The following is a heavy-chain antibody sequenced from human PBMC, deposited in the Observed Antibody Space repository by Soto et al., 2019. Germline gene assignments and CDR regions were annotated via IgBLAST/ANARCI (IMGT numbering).Heavy chain of an antibody. CDR3: ARDGAYCGGDCYSLDY. J-gene: IGHJ4*02. Sequence: QVQLVQSGAEVKKPGSSVKLSCKASGGTFSSYAISWVGQAPGQGLEWMGGIIPLFGTANYAQKFQGRVTITADESTSTDYMELSSLRYEDTAVYYCARDGAYCGGDCYSLDYWGQGTLVTVSS. D-gene: IGHD2-21*02. CDR2: IIPLFGTA. V-gene: IGHV1-69*01. CDR1: GGTFSSYA.